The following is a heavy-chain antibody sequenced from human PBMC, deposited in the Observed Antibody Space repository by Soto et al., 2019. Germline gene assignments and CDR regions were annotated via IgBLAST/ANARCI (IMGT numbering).Heavy chain of an antibody. CDR1: GFTFSSYW. CDR3: AREDSRNYDFWSGYYRRNWFDP. Sequence: GGSLRLSCAASGFTFSSYWMSWVRQAPGKGLEWVANIKQDGSEKYYVDSVKGRFTISRDNAKNSLYLQMNSLRAEDTAVYYCAREDSRNYDFWSGYYRRNWFDPCGQGTLVTVS. V-gene: IGHV3-7*03. J-gene: IGHJ5*02. CDR2: IKQDGSEK. D-gene: IGHD3-3*01.